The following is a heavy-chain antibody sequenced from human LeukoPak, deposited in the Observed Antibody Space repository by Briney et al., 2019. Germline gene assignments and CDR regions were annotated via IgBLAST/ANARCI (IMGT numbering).Heavy chain of an antibody. CDR3: ARRGLPDV. V-gene: IGHV3-7*01. Sequence: GGSLRLSCAASGFTFSTYWMSWVRQAPGKGLEWVVNIKQDGSEKYYVDSVKGRFITSRDNAKNSLYLQMNNLRVEDTAVYYCARRGLPDVWGKGTTVTVSS. D-gene: IGHD2-15*01. CDR1: GFTFSTYW. CDR2: IKQDGSEK. J-gene: IGHJ6*03.